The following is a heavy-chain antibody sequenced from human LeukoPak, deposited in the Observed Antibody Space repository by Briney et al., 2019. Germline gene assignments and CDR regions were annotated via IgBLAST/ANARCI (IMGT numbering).Heavy chain of an antibody. CDR1: GYTFTSYG. V-gene: IGHV1-18*01. J-gene: IGHJ4*02. Sequence: ASVKVSCKASGYTFTSYGISWVRQAPGQGLEWMGWISAYNGNTNYAQKLQGRVTITADDSTSTVYMELSSLRSEDTAVYYCESSYYDNNSYFFDYWGQGTLVTVSS. CDR3: ESSYYDNNSYFFDY. CDR2: ISAYNGNT. D-gene: IGHD3-22*01.